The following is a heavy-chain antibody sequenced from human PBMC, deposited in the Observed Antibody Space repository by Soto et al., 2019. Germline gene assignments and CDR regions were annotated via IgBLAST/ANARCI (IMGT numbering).Heavy chain of an antibody. CDR1: GFNFKKFA. J-gene: IGHJ1*01. V-gene: IGHV3-23*01. Sequence: GGSLRLSCEASGFNFKKFAMGWVRQAPGEGLEWVSGISCCGGSTFYADSVRGRFSLARDDSKNTLSLQLNSLRVEDTAHYYCAKADGEQWLIPHLDNWGQGTQVTVSS. CDR2: ISCCGGST. D-gene: IGHD6-19*01. CDR3: AKADGEQWLIPHLDN.